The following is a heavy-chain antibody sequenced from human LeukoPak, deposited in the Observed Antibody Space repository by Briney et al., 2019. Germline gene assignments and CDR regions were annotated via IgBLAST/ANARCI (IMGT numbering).Heavy chain of an antibody. V-gene: IGHV1-2*06. D-gene: IGHD3-22*01. CDR2: INPNSGGT. Sequence: ASVKVSCKASGYSFTDYYMHWVRQAPGQGLEWMGRINPNSGGTNYAQKFRGRVTMTRDTSISTVYMELSRLRSDDTAVYYCARVGYYESSGYYEYWGQGTLVTVSS. CDR3: ARVGYYESSGYYEY. CDR1: GYSFTDYY. J-gene: IGHJ4*02.